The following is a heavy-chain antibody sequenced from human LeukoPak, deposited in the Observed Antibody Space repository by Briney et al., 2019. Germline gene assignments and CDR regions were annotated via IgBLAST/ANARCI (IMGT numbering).Heavy chain of an antibody. J-gene: IGHJ4*02. Sequence: SETLSLTCTVSGGSMRSYYWSWIRQPPGKRLEWIGNMYYSGSTNYNPSLQSRVTILVDPSKSQFSLKLSSVTAADTAIYYCARVTDILTGYFDYWGQGTLVTVFS. V-gene: IGHV4-59*01. CDR3: ARVTDILTGYFDY. CDR1: GGSMRSYY. D-gene: IGHD3-9*01. CDR2: MYYSGST.